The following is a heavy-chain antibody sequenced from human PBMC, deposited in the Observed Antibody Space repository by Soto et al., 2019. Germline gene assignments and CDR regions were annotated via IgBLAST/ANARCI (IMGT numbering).Heavy chain of an antibody. Sequence: PSETLSLTCTVSGGSISSGDYYWSWIRQPPGKGLEWIGYIYYSGSTYYNPSLKSRATISVDTSKNQFSLKLSSVTAADTAVYYCARSSIAAAGNWFDPWGQGTLVTVS. J-gene: IGHJ5*02. CDR1: GGSISSGDYY. V-gene: IGHV4-30-4*01. D-gene: IGHD6-13*01. CDR2: IYYSGST. CDR3: ARSSIAAAGNWFDP.